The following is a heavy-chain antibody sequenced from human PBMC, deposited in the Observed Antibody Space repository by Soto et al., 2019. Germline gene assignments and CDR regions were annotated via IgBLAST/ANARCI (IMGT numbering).Heavy chain of an antibody. V-gene: IGHV3-30*18. D-gene: IGHD3-10*01. J-gene: IGHJ6*02. Sequence: GGSLRLSCAAPGFTFKSHGMHWVRQAPGKGLEWVAVISYDGSNKFYADSVKCRFTISRDNSKNTLYLQMNSLRAEDTAVYYCAKDLWRFGEFTGGMDVWGQGTTVTVSS. CDR2: ISYDGSNK. CDR3: AKDLWRFGEFTGGMDV. CDR1: GFTFKSHG.